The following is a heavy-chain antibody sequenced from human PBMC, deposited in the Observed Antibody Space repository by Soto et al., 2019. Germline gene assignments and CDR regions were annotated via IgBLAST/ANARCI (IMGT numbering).Heavy chain of an antibody. Sequence: ASVKVSCKASGYTFTSYGISWVRQAPGQGLEWMGWISAYNGNTNYAQKLQGRVTMTTDTSTSTAYMELRSLRSDDTAVYYCARDLESQTGAMVRGVHGYWGQGTLVTVSS. CDR2: ISAYNGNT. CDR3: ARDLESQTGAMVRGVHGY. D-gene: IGHD3-10*01. V-gene: IGHV1-18*01. J-gene: IGHJ4*02. CDR1: GYTFTSYG.